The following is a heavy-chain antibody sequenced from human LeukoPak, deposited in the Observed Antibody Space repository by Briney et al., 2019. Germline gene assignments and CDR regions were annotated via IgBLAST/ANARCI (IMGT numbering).Heavy chain of an antibody. D-gene: IGHD3-16*02. J-gene: IGHJ4*02. V-gene: IGHV4-30-4*08. CDR1: GGSISSGDYY. CDR2: IYYSGST. Sequence: PSETLSLTCTVSGGSISSGDYYWSWIRQPLGKGLEWIGYIYYSGSTYYNPSLKSRVTISVDTSKNQFSLKLSSVTAADTAVYYCARGGDILAKTNFDYWGQGTLVTVSS. CDR3: ARGGDILAKTNFDY.